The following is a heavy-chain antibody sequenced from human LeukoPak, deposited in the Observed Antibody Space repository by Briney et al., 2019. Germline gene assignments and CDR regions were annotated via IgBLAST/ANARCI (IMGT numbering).Heavy chain of an antibody. D-gene: IGHD5-18*01. V-gene: IGHV4-59*01. J-gene: IGHJ6*02. Sequence: SETLSLTCTVSGGSISSYYWSWIRQPPGKGLEWIGYIYYSGSTNYNPSLKSRVTISVDTSKNQFSLKLSSVTAADTAVYYCARMNSYGSLGYYYGMDVWGQGTTVTVSS. CDR1: GGSISSYY. CDR2: IYYSGST. CDR3: ARMNSYGSLGYYYGMDV.